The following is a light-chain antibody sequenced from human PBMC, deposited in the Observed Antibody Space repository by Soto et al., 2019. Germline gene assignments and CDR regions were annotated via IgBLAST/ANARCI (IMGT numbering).Light chain of an antibody. J-gene: IGKJ4*01. V-gene: IGKV1-39*01. CDR2: AAS. CDR1: QSISNY. Sequence: DIQMTQSPSSLSASVGDRVTITCRASQSISNYLNWYQQKEGQAPNVLIYAASNWQSGVPSRFSGSGSGTDFTLTISSLQLEDFATYYCQQSYSIPLTFGGGTKVGIK. CDR3: QQSYSIPLT.